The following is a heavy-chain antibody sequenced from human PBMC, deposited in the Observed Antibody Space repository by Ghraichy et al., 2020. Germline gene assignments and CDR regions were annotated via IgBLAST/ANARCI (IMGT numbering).Heavy chain of an antibody. CDR1: GFSFSRYW. CDR3: ARGDYYDSSGYYIDAFDV. D-gene: IGHD3-22*01. V-gene: IGHV3-7*01. J-gene: IGHJ3*01. CDR2: TRQDGSEN. Sequence: GGSLRLSCAASGFSFSRYWMSWVRQAPGKGLEWVANTRQDGSENYYVDSMKGRFTISRDNAKNSLYLQMNSLRAEDTAVYYCARGDYYDSSGYYIDAFDVWGQGTMVTVSS.